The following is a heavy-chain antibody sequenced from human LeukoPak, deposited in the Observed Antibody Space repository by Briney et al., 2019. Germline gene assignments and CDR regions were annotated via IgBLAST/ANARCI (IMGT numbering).Heavy chain of an antibody. CDR3: ARGLTLLGYCSSTSCLMNY. Sequence: PGGSLRLSCAVSGFTLSSYWMHWVRQAPGKGLVWVSRIDSDGSTTDYADSVKGRLTISRDNANNTLYLQMNSLRAEDAGVYYCARGLTLLGYCSSTSCLMNYWGQGTLVTVSS. D-gene: IGHD2-2*01. CDR1: GFTLSSYW. J-gene: IGHJ4*02. CDR2: IDSDGSTT. V-gene: IGHV3-74*01.